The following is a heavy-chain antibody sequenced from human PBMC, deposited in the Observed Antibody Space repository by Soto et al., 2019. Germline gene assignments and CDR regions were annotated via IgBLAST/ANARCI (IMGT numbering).Heavy chain of an antibody. J-gene: IGHJ4*02. CDR3: TTAPTYYYDSSGYLQFDY. CDR1: GFTFSNAW. CDR2: IKSKTDGGTT. Sequence: EVRLVESGGGLVKPGGSLRLSCAASGFTFSNAWMSWVRQAPGKGLEWVGRIKSKTDGGTTDYAAPVKGRFTISRDDSKNTLYLQMNSLKTEDTAVYYCTTAPTYYYDSSGYLQFDYWGQGTLVTVSS. D-gene: IGHD3-22*01. V-gene: IGHV3-15*01.